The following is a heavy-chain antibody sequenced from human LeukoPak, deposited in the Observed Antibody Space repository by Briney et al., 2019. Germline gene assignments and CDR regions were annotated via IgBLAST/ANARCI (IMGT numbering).Heavy chain of an antibody. Sequence: GGSLRLSCAASGLTLSIHWMSWVRPAPGGGREWVSAISGSGGRTYYAGSVKGRFTISRDNSKITLYLQMSSLRAEDTAVYYCAKGGGFDWLNYYYMDVWGKGTTVIISS. V-gene: IGHV3-23*01. D-gene: IGHD3-9*01. CDR1: GLTLSIHW. CDR3: AKGGGFDWLNYYYMDV. CDR2: ISGSGGRT. J-gene: IGHJ6*03.